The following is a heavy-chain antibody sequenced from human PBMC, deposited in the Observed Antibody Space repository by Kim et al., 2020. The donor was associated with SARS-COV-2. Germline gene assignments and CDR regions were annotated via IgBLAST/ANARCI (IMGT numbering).Heavy chain of an antibody. J-gene: IGHJ5*02. V-gene: IGHV1-8*01. D-gene: IGHD3-10*01. Sequence: ASVKVSCKASGYTFTSYDINWVRQATGQGLEWMGWMNPNSGNTGYAQKFQGRVTMTRNTSISTAYMELSSLRSEDTAVYYCARGPVWFGELRGFDPWGQGTLVTVSS. CDR1: GYTFTSYD. CDR2: MNPNSGNT. CDR3: ARGPVWFGELRGFDP.